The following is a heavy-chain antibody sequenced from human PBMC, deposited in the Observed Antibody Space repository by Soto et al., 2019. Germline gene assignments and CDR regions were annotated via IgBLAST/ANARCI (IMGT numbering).Heavy chain of an antibody. CDR1: GFTFSSYE. J-gene: IGHJ4*02. V-gene: IGHV3-48*03. D-gene: IGHD5-18*01. CDR2: ISSSGSTI. Sequence: PGGSLRLSCAASGFTFSSYEMNWVRQAPGKGLEWVSYISSSGSTIYYADSVKGRFTISRDNAKNSLYLQMNSLRAEDTAVYYCARARGYSYGCFDYWGQRTLVTV. CDR3: ARARGYSYGCFDY.